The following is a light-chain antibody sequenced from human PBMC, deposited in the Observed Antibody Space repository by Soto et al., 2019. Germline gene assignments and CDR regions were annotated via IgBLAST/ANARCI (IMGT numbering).Light chain of an antibody. Sequence: QSVLTQPPSVSGAPGQRVTISCTGSSSNIGAGFDVHWYQHLPGTAPKLLIYTISNRPSGVPDRFSGSKSGTSASLAITGLQAEDEADYYCQSFDSRGVLFGGGTKLTVL. CDR3: QSFDSRGVL. CDR1: SSNIGAGFD. J-gene: IGLJ2*01. CDR2: TIS. V-gene: IGLV1-40*01.